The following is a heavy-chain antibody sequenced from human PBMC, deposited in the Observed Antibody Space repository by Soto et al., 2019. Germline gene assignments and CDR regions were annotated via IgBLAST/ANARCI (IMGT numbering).Heavy chain of an antibody. CDR2: ISYDGSNK. CDR3: AKRGLEYCRGGSCPYYCGLDV. D-gene: IGHD2-15*01. CDR1: GFTFSSYS. J-gene: IGHJ6*02. V-gene: IGHV3-30*18. Sequence: QVHLVESGGGVVQPGRFLRLSCAASGFTFSSYSIHWVRQAPGKGLEWVTVISYDGSNKYYADSVKGRLSISRDNSKNTLSLQMNSLRPEDTAVYYCAKRGLEYCRGGSCPYYCGLDVWGHGTTVTVSS.